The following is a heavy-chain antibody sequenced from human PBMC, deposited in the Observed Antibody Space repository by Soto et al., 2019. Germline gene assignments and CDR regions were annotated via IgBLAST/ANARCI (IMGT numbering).Heavy chain of an antibody. Sequence: SVKVSCKASGGTFSSYAISWVRQAPGQGLEWMGGIIPIFGTANYAQKFQGRVTITADESTSTAYMELSSLRSEDTAVYYCAEGFYDSSGYYTIDSFDYWGQGTLVTVSS. V-gene: IGHV1-69*13. CDR1: GGTFSSYA. CDR2: IIPIFGTA. D-gene: IGHD3-22*01. CDR3: AEGFYDSSGYYTIDSFDY. J-gene: IGHJ4*02.